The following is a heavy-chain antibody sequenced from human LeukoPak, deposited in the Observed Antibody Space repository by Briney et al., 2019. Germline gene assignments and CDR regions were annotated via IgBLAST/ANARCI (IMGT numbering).Heavy chain of an antibody. Sequence: SETLSFTCTVSGGSISSSSYYWGWIRQPPGKGLEWIGSIYYSGSTYYNPSLKSRVTISVDTSKNQFSLKLSSVTAADTAVYYCARPKIAASTFDPWGQGTLVTVSS. J-gene: IGHJ5*02. CDR1: GGSISSSSYY. V-gene: IGHV4-39*01. CDR2: IYYSGST. CDR3: ARPKIAASTFDP. D-gene: IGHD6-25*01.